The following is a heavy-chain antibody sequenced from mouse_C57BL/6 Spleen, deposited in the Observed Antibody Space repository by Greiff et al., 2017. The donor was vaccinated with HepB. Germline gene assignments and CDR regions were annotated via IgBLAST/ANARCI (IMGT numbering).Heavy chain of an antibody. Sequence: QVHVKQSGAELARPGASVKLSCKASGYTFTSYGISWVKQRTGQGLEWIGEIYPRSGNTYYNEKFKGKATLTADKSSSTAYMGLRSLTSEDSAVYFCARGGDYWGQGTSVTVSS. V-gene: IGHV1-81*01. CDR3: ARGGDY. CDR1: GYTFTSYG. CDR2: IYPRSGNT. J-gene: IGHJ4*01.